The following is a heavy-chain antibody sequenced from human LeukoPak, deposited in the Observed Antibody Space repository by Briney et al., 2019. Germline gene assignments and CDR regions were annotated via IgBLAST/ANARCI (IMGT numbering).Heavy chain of an antibody. Sequence: GESLKISCKASGYSFASYWIGWGRQMSGKGLEWMAIIHPNDASTIYSPSFQGQVTISADKSTNTAYLQWSTLKASDTAIYYCARHNNWGFDYWDRGTLLTVSS. CDR1: GYSFASYW. J-gene: IGHJ4*02. V-gene: IGHV5-51*01. D-gene: IGHD7-27*01. CDR3: ARHNNWGFDY. CDR2: IHPNDAST.